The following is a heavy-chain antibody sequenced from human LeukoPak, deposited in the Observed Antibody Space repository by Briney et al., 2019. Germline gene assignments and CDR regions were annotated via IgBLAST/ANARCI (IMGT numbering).Heavy chain of an antibody. D-gene: IGHD3-10*01. CDR1: GFTFSSYE. V-gene: IGHV3-13*01. Sequence: GGSPRLSCGASGFTFSSYEMHWVRQAAGKGLEWVSAVGIVGDTFYAGSVKGRFTISRDNAESSLFLQMNSLRAGDTAVYYCAREGRGGSADAFDIWGQGTMVTVSS. CDR3: AREGRGGSADAFDI. J-gene: IGHJ3*02. CDR2: VGIVGDT.